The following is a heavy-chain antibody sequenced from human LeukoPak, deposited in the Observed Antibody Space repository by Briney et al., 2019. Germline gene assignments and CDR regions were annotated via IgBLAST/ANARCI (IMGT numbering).Heavy chain of an antibody. V-gene: IGHV3-74*01. Sequence: GGSLRLSCAASGFTFRNYWMHWVRQGQGKGLVWVSRISNDGGTRHYADSVKGRFTISRDNSKNMMYLQMNSLRAEDTAVYYCASASSHRIAAGGDYWGHGTLVTVSS. D-gene: IGHD6-13*01. J-gene: IGHJ4*01. CDR3: ASASSHRIAAGGDY. CDR1: GFTFRNYW. CDR2: ISNDGGTR.